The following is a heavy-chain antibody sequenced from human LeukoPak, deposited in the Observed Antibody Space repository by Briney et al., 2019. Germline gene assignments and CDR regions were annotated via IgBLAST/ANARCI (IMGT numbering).Heavy chain of an antibody. Sequence: ASVKLSCKASGGTFSSYSISWVRQAPGKGLEWMGGIIPNFGAANYAQKFQGRVTITADESTSTAYMELSSLRSEDTAVYYCARDPFRTDWVTAGRTVYQRPPVYFDYWGQGTLVTVSS. J-gene: IGHJ4*02. V-gene: IGHV1-69*01. CDR1: GGTFSSYS. CDR2: IIPNFGAA. D-gene: IGHD2-2*01. CDR3: ARDPFRTDWVTAGRTVYQRPPVYFDY.